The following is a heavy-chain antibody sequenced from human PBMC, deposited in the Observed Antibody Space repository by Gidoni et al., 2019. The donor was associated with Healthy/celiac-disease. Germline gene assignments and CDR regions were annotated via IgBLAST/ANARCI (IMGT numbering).Heavy chain of an antibody. V-gene: IGHV3-30-3*01. CDR1: GFTFSSYA. D-gene: IGHD3-10*01. CDR2: ISYARSNK. CDR3: ARQGLLWFGEAHDAFDI. J-gene: IGHJ3*02. Sequence: VVQPGRSLRLSCAASGFTFSSYAMHWVRQAPGKGLEWVAVISYARSNKYYADSVKGRFTISRDNSKNTLYLQMNSLRAEDTAVYYCARQGLLWFGEAHDAFDIWGQGTMVTVSS.